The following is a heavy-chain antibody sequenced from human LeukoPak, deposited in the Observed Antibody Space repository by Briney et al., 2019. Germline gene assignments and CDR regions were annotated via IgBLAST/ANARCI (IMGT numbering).Heavy chain of an antibody. CDR3: ARGYTAPRGPYNWFDP. J-gene: IGHJ5*02. V-gene: IGHV3-23*01. CDR2: ISGSGGST. CDR1: GFTVSTYA. Sequence: PGGSLRLSCAASGFTVSTYAMSWVRQAPGKGLEWVSAISGSGGSTYFADSVKGRFTISRDNSKNTLYLQMNSLRAEDTAVYYCARGYTAPRGPYNWFDPWGQGTLVTVSS. D-gene: IGHD5-18*01.